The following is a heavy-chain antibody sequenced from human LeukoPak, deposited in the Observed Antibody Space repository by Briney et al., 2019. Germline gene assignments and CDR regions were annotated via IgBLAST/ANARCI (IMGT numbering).Heavy chain of an antibody. D-gene: IGHD6-13*01. CDR2: IYSGGST. V-gene: IGHV3-66*01. Sequence: GGSLRLSCAVSGFNVSSNCLNWVRQAPGKGPEWVSVIYSGGSTYYADSVKGRFTISRDNSKNTLYLQMNSLRAEDTAVYHCARVDSRTAQFDYWGQGTLVTVSS. CDR3: ARVDSRTAQFDY. J-gene: IGHJ4*02. CDR1: GFNVSSNC.